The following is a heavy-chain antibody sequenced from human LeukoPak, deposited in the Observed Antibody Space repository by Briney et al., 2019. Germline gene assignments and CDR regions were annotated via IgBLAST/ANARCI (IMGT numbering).Heavy chain of an antibody. CDR3: ARPIAAAGTGWFDP. D-gene: IGHD6-13*01. CDR1: GGSISSYY. CDR2: IYTSGST. V-gene: IGHV4-4*09. J-gene: IGHJ5*02. Sequence: SETLSLTCTVSGGSISSYYWSWIRQPPGKGPEWIGYIYTSGSTNYNPSLKSRVTISVDTSKNQFSLKLSSVTAADTAVYYCARPIAAAGTGWFDPWGQGTLVTVSS.